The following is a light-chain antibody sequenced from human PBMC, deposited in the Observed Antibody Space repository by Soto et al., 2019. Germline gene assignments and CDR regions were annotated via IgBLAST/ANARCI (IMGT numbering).Light chain of an antibody. CDR2: DAS. CDR3: QHRANWPWT. Sequence: EIGFSLSPATLSLSKGERATLFCRASQSVSGYLAWYQQKPGQAPRLLIYDASNRATGIPARFSGSGSETDFTLTISSLEPGDFAVYYCQHRANWPWTFGQGTKVDI. V-gene: IGKV3-11*01. CDR1: QSVSGY. J-gene: IGKJ1*01.